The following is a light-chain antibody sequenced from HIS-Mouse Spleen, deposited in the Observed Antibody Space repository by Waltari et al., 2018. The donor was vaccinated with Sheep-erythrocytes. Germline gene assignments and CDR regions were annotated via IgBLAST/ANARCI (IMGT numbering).Light chain of an antibody. V-gene: IGKV3-11*01. J-gene: IGKJ2*01. CDR3: QQRSNWYT. CDR1: QSVSSY. CDR2: GAS. Sequence: EIVLTQSPATLSLSPGDRATLSCRASQSVSSYLAWYQQKPGQAPRLLNYGASNRATGTPARCSGSGSGTDFTLTISSLEPEDFAVYYCQQRSNWYTFGQGTKLEIK.